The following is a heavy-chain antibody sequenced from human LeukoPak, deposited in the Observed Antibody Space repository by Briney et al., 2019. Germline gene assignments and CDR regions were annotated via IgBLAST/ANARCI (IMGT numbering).Heavy chain of an antibody. CDR3: AKDLHDNYDFWSGYGPDY. Sequence: PGRSLRLSCAASGFTFSSYGMHWVRQAPGKGLEWVAVISYDGSNKYYADSVKGRFTISRDNSKNTLYLQMNSLRAEDTAVYYCAKDLHDNYDFWSGYGPDYWGQGTLVTVSS. V-gene: IGHV3-30*18. CDR2: ISYDGSNK. J-gene: IGHJ4*02. CDR1: GFTFSSYG. D-gene: IGHD3-3*01.